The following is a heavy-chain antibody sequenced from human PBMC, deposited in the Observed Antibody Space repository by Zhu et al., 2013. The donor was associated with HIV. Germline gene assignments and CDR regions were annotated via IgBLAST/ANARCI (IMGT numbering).Heavy chain of an antibody. CDR3: AKGGYSGY. CDR1: GYTFTKYE. J-gene: IGHJ4*02. V-gene: IGHV1-8*01. Sequence: QVQLVQSGTEVKKPGASVKVSCKASGYTFTKYEINWVRQAPGQGLEWMGWLSPNSGNRGSARKFQGRVTLTVNTSITTAYMEVSSLTSEDTAVYYCAKGGYSGYWGQGTLITVSS. CDR2: LSPNSGNR. D-gene: IGHD5-12*01.